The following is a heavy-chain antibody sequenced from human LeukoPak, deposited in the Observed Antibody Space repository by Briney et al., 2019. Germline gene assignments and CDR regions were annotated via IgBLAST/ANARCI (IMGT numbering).Heavy chain of an antibody. CDR3: ARRYSGYDGAFDI. CDR2: IYYSGST. Sequence: SETLSLTCTVSGGSISNYYWSWIRQPPGKGLEWIGYIYYSGSTNYNPSLQSRVTISVDTSKNQFSLKLSSVTAADTAVYYCARRYSGYDGAFDIWGQGTMVTVSS. J-gene: IGHJ3*02. V-gene: IGHV4-59*08. D-gene: IGHD5-12*01. CDR1: GGSISNYY.